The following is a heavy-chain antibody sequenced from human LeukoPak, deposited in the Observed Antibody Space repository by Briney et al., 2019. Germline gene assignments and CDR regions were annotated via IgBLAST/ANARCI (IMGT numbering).Heavy chain of an antibody. CDR2: IYYSGST. V-gene: IGHV4-39*07. Sequence: SETLSLTCTVSGGSISSSSYYWGWIRQPPGKGLEWIGSIYYSGSTYYNPSLKSRVTMSVDTSKNQFSLKLSSVTAADTAVYYCARDFTPAAGDFDYWGQGTLVTVSS. CDR3: ARDFTPAAGDFDY. J-gene: IGHJ4*02. CDR1: GGSISSSSYY. D-gene: IGHD6-13*01.